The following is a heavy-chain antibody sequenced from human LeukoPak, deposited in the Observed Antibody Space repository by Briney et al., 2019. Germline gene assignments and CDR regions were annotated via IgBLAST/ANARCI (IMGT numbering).Heavy chain of an antibody. D-gene: IGHD3-16*02. CDR2: ISSSGSTI. Sequence: GGSLRLSCAASGFTFSSYEMNWVRQAPGKGLEWVSYISSSGSTIYYADSVKGRFTISRDNARNSLYLQMNSLRAEDTAVYYCARWLGAIAWPYYFDYWGQGTLVTVSS. V-gene: IGHV3-48*03. J-gene: IGHJ4*02. CDR3: ARWLGAIAWPYYFDY. CDR1: GFTFSSYE.